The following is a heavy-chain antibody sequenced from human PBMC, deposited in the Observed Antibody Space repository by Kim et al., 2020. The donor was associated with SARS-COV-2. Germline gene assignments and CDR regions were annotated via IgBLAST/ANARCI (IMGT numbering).Heavy chain of an antibody. D-gene: IGHD5-18*01. CDR3: ARLCLWLVGIIYRPAPFDP. V-gene: IGHV4-34*01. Sequence: SETLSLTCAVYGGSFSGYYWSWIRQPPGKGLEWIGEINHSGSTNYNPSLKSRVTISVDTSKNQFSLKLSSVTAADTAVYYCARLCLWLVGIIYRPAPFDPWGQGTLVTVSS. J-gene: IGHJ5*02. CDR2: INHSGST. CDR1: GGSFSGYY.